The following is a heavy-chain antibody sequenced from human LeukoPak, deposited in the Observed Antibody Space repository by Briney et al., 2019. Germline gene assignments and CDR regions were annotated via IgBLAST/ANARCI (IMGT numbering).Heavy chain of an antibody. CDR2: INSDGSST. V-gene: IGHV3-74*01. D-gene: IGHD6-19*01. CDR1: EFTFSTYS. J-gene: IGHJ4*02. Sequence: PGGSLRLSYAASEFTFSTYSMNWVRLAPGKGLVWVSRINSDGSSTSYADSVKGRFTISRDNAKNTLYLQMNSLRAEDTAVYYCARVKGAVAGDDYWGQGTLVTVSS. CDR3: ARVKGAVAGDDY.